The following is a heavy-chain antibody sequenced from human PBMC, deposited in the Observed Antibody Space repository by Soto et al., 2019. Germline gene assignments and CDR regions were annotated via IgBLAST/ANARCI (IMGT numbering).Heavy chain of an antibody. J-gene: IGHJ2*01. D-gene: IGHD2-21*02. CDR1: GFTFSSYG. CDR3: AKGLAYCGGDCYSHFDL. Sequence: QVQLVESGGGVVQPGRSLRLSCAASGFTFSSYGIHWVRQAPGKGLEWVAVISYDGSNKYYADSVKGRFTISRDNSKNTLYLQMNSLIAEDTAVYYCAKGLAYCGGDCYSHFDLWGRGTLVTVSS. CDR2: ISYDGSNK. V-gene: IGHV3-30*18.